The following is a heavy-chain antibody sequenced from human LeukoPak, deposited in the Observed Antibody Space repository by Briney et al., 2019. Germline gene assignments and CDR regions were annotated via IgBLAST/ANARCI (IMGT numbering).Heavy chain of an antibody. Sequence: HGASVKVSCKAFGYTFTNYGITWLRQAPGQGLEWMGRTIPILGIANYAQKFQGRVTITADKSTSTAYMELSSLRSEDTAVYYCARVGEGGYWGQGTLVTVSS. D-gene: IGHD2-21*01. CDR1: GYTFTNYG. V-gene: IGHV1-69*04. J-gene: IGHJ4*02. CDR2: TIPILGIA. CDR3: ARVGEGGY.